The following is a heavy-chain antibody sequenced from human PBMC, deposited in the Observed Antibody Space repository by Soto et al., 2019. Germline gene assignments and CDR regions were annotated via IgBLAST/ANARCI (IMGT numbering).Heavy chain of an antibody. CDR3: AKDAVPGDGLWLVAD. CDR2: ITGSGGTI. Sequence: DVQLLESGGGLVQPGGSLRLSCAASGFSFSKYAMIWVRQAPGKGQEWVSGITGSGGTIEYAASVKGRFTISRDNSKNTADLQMNSLRAEDTAMYYCAKDAVPGDGLWLVADWGQGTLVTVS. V-gene: IGHV3-23*01. CDR1: GFSFSKYA. J-gene: IGHJ4*02. D-gene: IGHD2-21*02.